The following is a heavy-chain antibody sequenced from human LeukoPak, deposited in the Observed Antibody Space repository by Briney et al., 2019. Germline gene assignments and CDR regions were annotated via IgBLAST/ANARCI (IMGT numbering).Heavy chain of an antibody. J-gene: IGHJ6*02. Sequence: SETLSLTCTVSGGSISSYYWSWIRQPAGKGLECIGRIYTSGSTNYNPSLKSRVTMSVDTSKNHFSLKLSSVTAADTAVYYCARDLYSSGPIFPYYYYYGMDVWGQGTTVTVSS. CDR1: GGSISSYY. CDR2: IYTSGST. CDR3: ARDLYSSGPIFPYYYYYGMDV. V-gene: IGHV4-4*07. D-gene: IGHD6-19*01.